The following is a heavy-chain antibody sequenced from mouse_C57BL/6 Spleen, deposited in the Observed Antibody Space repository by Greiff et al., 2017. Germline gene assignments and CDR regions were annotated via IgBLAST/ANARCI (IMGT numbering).Heavy chain of an antibody. CDR3: ARRGGNYEFDY. Sequence: VMLVESGAEVVRPGASVKLSCKASGYTFTDYYINWVKQRPGQGLEWIARIYPGSGNTYYNEKFKGKATLTAEKSSSTAYMQLSSLTSEDSAVYFCARRGGNYEFDYWGQGTTLTVSS. CDR1: GYTFTDYY. J-gene: IGHJ2*01. CDR2: IYPGSGNT. D-gene: IGHD2-1*01. V-gene: IGHV1-76*01.